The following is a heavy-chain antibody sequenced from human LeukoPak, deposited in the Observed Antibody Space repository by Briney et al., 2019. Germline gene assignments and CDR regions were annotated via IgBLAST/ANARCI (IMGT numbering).Heavy chain of an antibody. CDR3: ARDGIFAFDI. J-gene: IGHJ3*02. D-gene: IGHD2-21*01. V-gene: IGHV3-48*02. Sequence: GGSLRLSCAASGFTFSNKSMSWVRQAPGKGLEWVSYISSSKSTIWYADSVEGRFTISRDNAKNSLYLQVNSLRDEDTAVYYCARDGIFAFDIWGQGTMVTVSS. CDR2: ISSSKSTI. CDR1: GFTFSNKS.